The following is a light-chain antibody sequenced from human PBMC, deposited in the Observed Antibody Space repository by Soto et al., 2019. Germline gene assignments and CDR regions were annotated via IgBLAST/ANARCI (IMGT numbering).Light chain of an antibody. CDR2: GAS. V-gene: IGKV3-20*01. CDR3: QQYGNSPIT. CDR1: QSVSNNY. Sequence: VLTQSPGTLCVSTGERATLSCSASQSVSNNYLAWYQQKPGQAPRLLIYGASNRATGIPDRFSGSGSGTDFTLTISRLESEDFAVYYCQQYGNSPITFGQGTRLEI. J-gene: IGKJ5*01.